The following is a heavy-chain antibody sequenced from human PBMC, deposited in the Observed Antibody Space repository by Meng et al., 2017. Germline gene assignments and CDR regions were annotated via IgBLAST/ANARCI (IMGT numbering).Heavy chain of an antibody. Sequence: QVELQQWGAGLFKPSETLSLPCAVYGGSFSGYYWSWIRQPPGKGLEWIGEINHSGSTNYNPSLKSRVTISVDTSKNQFSLKLSSVTAADTAVYYCARRGIAARPFYYWGQGTLVTVSS. J-gene: IGHJ4*02. V-gene: IGHV4-34*01. CDR1: GGSFSGYY. D-gene: IGHD6-6*01. CDR3: ARRGIAARPFYY. CDR2: INHSGST.